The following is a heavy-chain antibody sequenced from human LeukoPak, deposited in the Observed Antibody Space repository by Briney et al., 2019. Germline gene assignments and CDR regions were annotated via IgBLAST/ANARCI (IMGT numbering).Heavy chain of an antibody. CDR2: INQDGSEK. V-gene: IGHV3-7*01. Sequence: PGGSLRLSCAASGFTFSRYWMSWVRQAPGKGLGWVANINQDGSEKYYVDSVKGRFTISRDNVKNSLYLQMNSLRADDTAVYYCARVPAANIPYYYYMDVWGKGTTVTVSS. D-gene: IGHD2-2*01. CDR3: ARVPAANIPYYYYMDV. CDR1: GFTFSRYW. J-gene: IGHJ6*03.